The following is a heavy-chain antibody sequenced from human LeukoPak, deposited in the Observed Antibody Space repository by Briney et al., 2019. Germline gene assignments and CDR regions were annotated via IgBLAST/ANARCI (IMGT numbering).Heavy chain of an antibody. J-gene: IGHJ4*02. V-gene: IGHV3-7*01. Sequence: GSLRLSCAVSRFTFSDYWMRWVRQAPGKGLEWVAAINKDGSEKQYVDSVKGRFTISRDNAKNSVYLQMTSLGAEDTAVYYCATYTQYFGAPGGADYWSLGTLVTVSS. D-gene: IGHD2-8*02. CDR2: INKDGSEK. CDR1: RFTFSDYW. CDR3: ATYTQYFGAPGGADY.